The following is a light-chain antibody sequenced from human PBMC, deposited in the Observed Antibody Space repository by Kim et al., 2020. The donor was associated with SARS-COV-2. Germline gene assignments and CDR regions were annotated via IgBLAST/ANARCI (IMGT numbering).Light chain of an antibody. J-gene: IGKJ2*03. V-gene: IGKV4-1*01. CDR1: QSVLYSSNNKNY. Sequence: DIVMTQSPDSLAVSLGERATINCKSSQSVLYSSNNKNYLAWYQQKPGQPPKLLIFWASTRESGVPDRFSGSGSGTDFTLTISSLQAEDVAVYHCQQYYTSPPSFGQGTTLEI. CDR2: WAS. CDR3: QQYYTSPPS.